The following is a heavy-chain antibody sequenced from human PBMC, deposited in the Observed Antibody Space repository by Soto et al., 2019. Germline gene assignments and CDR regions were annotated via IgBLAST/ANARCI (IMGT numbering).Heavy chain of an antibody. Sequence: PSETLSLTCAVSGGYMSGCDYSWSWIRQPPGKGLEWIGFIYNSGSTYYNSSLKSRVTISVDRSKNHFFLNLTSVTAADTAVYYCATYRNFFQIWGQGTKVTVSS. D-gene: IGHD4-4*01. CDR2: IYNSGST. CDR1: GGYMSGCDYS. V-gene: IGHV4-30-2*01. J-gene: IGHJ3*02. CDR3: ATYRNFFQI.